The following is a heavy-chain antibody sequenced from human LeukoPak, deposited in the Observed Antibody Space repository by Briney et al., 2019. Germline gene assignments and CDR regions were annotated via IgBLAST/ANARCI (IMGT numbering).Heavy chain of an antibody. CDR3: ARAHVGFWSGYFDY. CDR2: IYTSGST. CDR1: GGSISSYY. D-gene: IGHD3-3*01. V-gene: IGHV4-4*07. J-gene: IGHJ4*02. Sequence: SETLSLTCTVSGGSISSYYWSWIRQPAGKGLEWIGRIYTSGSTNYNPSLKSRVTMSVVTSKNQFSLKLSSVTAADTAVYYCARAHVGFWSGYFDYWGQGTLVTVSS.